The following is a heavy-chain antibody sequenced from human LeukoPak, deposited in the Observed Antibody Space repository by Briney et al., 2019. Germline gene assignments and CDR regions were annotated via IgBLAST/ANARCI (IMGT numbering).Heavy chain of an antibody. CDR3: ASMTTVTSDFDY. D-gene: IGHD4-11*01. V-gene: IGHV4-30-4*08. Sequence: PSETLSLTCTVSGGSISSGDYYWSWIRQPPGKGLEWIGYIYYSGSTYYNPSLKSRVTISVDPSKNQFSLKLSSVTAADTAVYYCASMTTVTSDFDYWGQGTLVTVSS. CDR1: GGSISSGDYY. CDR2: IYYSGST. J-gene: IGHJ4*02.